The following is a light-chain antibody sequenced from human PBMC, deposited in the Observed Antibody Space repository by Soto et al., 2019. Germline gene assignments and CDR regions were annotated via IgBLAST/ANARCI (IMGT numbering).Light chain of an antibody. CDR1: LSVSSNY. J-gene: IGKJ3*01. V-gene: IGKV3-20*01. CDR2: HAS. CDR3: QQYGGSPRT. Sequence: EIVLTQSPGTLSLSPGERATLSCRASLSVSSNYLAWYQQKPGQAPRLLIYHASSRATGIPDRFSGSGSGTDFTLTISRLEPEDFAVYYCQQYGGSPRTFGPGTKVDIK.